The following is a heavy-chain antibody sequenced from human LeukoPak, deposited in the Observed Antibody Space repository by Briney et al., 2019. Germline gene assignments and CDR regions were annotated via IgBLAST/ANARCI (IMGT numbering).Heavy chain of an antibody. V-gene: IGHV3-48*03. CDR2: ISSSGCTI. J-gene: IGHJ4*02. CDR3: ARDLRGNDYVWGSYRYIDY. Sequence: PGGSLRLSCAASGFTFSSYEMNWVRQAPGKGLEWVSYISSSGCTIYYADSVKGRFTISRDNAKNSLYLQMNSLRAEDTAVYYCARDLRGNDYVWGSYRYIDYWGQGTLVTVSS. D-gene: IGHD3-16*02. CDR1: GFTFSSYE.